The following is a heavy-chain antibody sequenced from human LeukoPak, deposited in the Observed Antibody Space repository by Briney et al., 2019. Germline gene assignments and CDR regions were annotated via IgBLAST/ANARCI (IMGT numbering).Heavy chain of an antibody. V-gene: IGHV1-46*01. CDR1: GYTFTSYY. CDR3: ARDFRGQLSTTYYFDY. J-gene: IGHJ4*02. D-gene: IGHD6-13*01. CDR2: INPSGGST. Sequence: VSVTVSCTASGYTFTSYYMHWVRQAPGQGLEWMGIINPSGGSTSYAQKFQGRVTMTRDTSTSTVYMELSSLRSEDTAVYYCARDFRGQLSTTYYFDYWGQGTLVTVSS.